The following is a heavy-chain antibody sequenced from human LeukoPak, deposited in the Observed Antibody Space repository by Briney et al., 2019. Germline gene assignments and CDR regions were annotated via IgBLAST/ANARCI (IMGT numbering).Heavy chain of an antibody. CDR2: IQAKAYGGAT. CDR1: GFTFGDYA. Sequence: GGSLRLSCSTSGFTFGDYAMSWVRQAPGKGLEWVGFIQAKAYGGATKYAASVNGRFSISRGDSQSIANLQMNDLKTEDTAVYYCTRAPHPRCSSSGCYLDYWGQGTLVTVSP. D-gene: IGHD2-2*01. CDR3: TRAPHPRCSSSGCYLDY. V-gene: IGHV3-49*04. J-gene: IGHJ4*02.